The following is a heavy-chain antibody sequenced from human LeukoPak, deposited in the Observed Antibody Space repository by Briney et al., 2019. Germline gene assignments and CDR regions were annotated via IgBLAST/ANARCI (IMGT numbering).Heavy chain of an antibody. D-gene: IGHD3-22*01. CDR1: GGSISRHF. V-gene: IGHV4-59*11. CDR3: ARLLDNDSSGDPDTFDM. CDR2: IHYSGRT. Sequence: SETLSLTCSVSGGSISRHFWSWIRQPPGKGLDWIAFIHYSGRTKYNPSLQSRVTISIDTSENNFSLKLTSVNAADTAVYYCARLLDNDSSGDPDTFDMWGQGTVVSVSS. J-gene: IGHJ3*02.